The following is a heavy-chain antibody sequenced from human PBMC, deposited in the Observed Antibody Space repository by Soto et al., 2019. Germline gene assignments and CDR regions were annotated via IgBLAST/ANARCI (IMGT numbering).Heavy chain of an antibody. V-gene: IGHV1-69*13. CDR3: ERESPQGEYCSSTSCSPAAFDI. D-gene: IGHD2-2*01. J-gene: IGHJ3*02. CDR2: IIPIFGTA. Sequence: SVKVSCKASGGTFSSYAISWVRQAPGQGLEWMGGIIPIFGTANYAQKFQGRVTITADESTSTAYMELSSLRSEDTAVYYCERESPQGEYCSSTSCSPAAFDIWGQGTVVTVSS. CDR1: GGTFSSYA.